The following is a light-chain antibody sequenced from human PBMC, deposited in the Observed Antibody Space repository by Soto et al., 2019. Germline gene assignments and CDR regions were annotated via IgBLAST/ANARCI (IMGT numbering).Light chain of an antibody. Sequence: DIQMTQSPSAMSASVGDRVTITCRASQGISHYLTWFQQKPGKVPKRLIYDASSLQSGVPSRFSGNGSGSEFTLTIISLQPEDSATYYCLQHNNYPWTFGHGTRVEIK. CDR2: DAS. CDR1: QGISHY. CDR3: LQHNNYPWT. V-gene: IGKV1-17*03. J-gene: IGKJ1*01.